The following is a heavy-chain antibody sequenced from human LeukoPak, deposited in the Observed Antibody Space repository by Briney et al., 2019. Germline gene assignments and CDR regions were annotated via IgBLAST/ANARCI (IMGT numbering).Heavy chain of an antibody. V-gene: IGHV1-69*05. CDR3: ATYRQVLLPFES. J-gene: IGHJ4*02. D-gene: IGHD2-8*02. CDR2: IIPIFGTA. CDR1: GGTFSSYA. Sequence: SVKVSCKASGGTFSSYAISWVRQAPGQGLEWMGGIIPIFGTANYAQKFQGRVTMTRDMSTSTVYMELSSLRSEDTAIYYCATYRQVLLPFESWGQGTLVTVSS.